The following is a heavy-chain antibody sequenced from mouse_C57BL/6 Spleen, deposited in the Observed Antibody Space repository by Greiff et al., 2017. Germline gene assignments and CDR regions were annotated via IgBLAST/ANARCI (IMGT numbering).Heavy chain of an antibody. CDR3: ARHYDYGYFDV. D-gene: IGHD2-4*01. J-gene: IGHJ1*03. CDR2: INPNNGGT. Sequence: EVQLQQSGPELVKPGASVKIPCKASGYTFTDYNMDWVKQSHGKSLEWIGDINPNNGGTIYNQKFKGKATLTVDKSSSTAYMERRSLTSEDTAVYYCARHYDYGYFDVWGTGTTVTVSS. CDR1: GYTFTDYN. V-gene: IGHV1-18*01.